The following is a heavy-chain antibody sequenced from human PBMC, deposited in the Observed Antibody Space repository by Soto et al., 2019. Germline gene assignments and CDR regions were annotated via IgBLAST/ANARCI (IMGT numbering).Heavy chain of an antibody. CDR3: ARVSGSYYYGMDV. V-gene: IGHV4-4*02. CDR2: IYHSGST. J-gene: IGHJ6*02. D-gene: IGHD1-26*01. CDR1: GGSISSSNW. Sequence: QVQLQESGPGLVKPSGTLSLTCAVSGGSISSSNWWSWVRQPPGKGLEWIGEIYHSGSTKYNPSLKRRVTISVDKSKNQFSLKLSSVTAADTAVYYCARVSGSYYYGMDVWGQGTTVTVSS.